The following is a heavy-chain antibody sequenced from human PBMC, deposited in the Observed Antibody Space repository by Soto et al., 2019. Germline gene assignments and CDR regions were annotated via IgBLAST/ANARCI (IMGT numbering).Heavy chain of an antibody. CDR3: AREVAVAGIINWFDP. CDR1: GGSISSYY. CDR2: IYYSGST. V-gene: IGHV4-59*01. D-gene: IGHD6-19*01. Sequence: TLSLTCTVSGGSISSYYWSWIRQPPGKGLEWIGYIYYSGSTNYNPSLKSRVTISVDTSKNQFSLKLSSVTAADTAVYYCAREVAVAGIINWFDPWGQGTLVTVSS. J-gene: IGHJ5*02.